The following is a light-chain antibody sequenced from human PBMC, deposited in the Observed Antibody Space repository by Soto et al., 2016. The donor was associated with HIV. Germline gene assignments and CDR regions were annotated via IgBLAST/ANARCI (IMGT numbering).Light chain of an antibody. Sequence: DIQMTQSPSSLSLSIGDRVTLTCRASQSISTYLNWYQQKPGRAPKLLISAASSLQSGVPSRFSGRGSGTDFTLTISSLQHDDLATYYCQQSSRTPRTFGQGTKVEIK. V-gene: IGKV1-39*01. CDR3: QQSSRTPRT. J-gene: IGKJ1*01. CDR1: QSISTY. CDR2: AAS.